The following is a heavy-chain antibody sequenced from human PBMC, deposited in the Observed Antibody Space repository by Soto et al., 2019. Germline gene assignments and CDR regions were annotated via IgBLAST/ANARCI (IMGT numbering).Heavy chain of an antibody. J-gene: IGHJ4*02. CDR1: GGSFSGYY. CDR2: INHSGST. D-gene: IGHD5-18*01. Sequence: PSETLSLTCAVYGGSFSGYYWSWIRQPPGKGLEWIGEINHSGSTNYNPSLKSRVTISVDTSKNQFSLKLSSVTAADTAVYYCAIRGRHTAMNYWGQGTLVTVSS. V-gene: IGHV4-34*01. CDR3: AIRGRHTAMNY.